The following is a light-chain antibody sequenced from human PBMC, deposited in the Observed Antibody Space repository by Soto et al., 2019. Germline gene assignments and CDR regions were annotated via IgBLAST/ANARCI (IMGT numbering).Light chain of an antibody. CDR3: QYYGRSPRT. CDR2: GAS. Sequence: EIVLTQSPGTLSLSPGERGTLSCRASQSVSSSYLAWYQQKPGQAPRLLIYGASSRATGIPDRFSGSGSGTDFTLSISRLEPEDFEVYYCQYYGRSPRTFGQGTKVDIX. J-gene: IGKJ1*01. V-gene: IGKV3-20*01. CDR1: QSVSSSY.